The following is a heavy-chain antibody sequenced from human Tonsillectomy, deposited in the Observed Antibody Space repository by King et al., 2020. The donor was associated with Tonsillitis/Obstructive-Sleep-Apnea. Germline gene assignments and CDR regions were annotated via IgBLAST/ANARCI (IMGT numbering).Heavy chain of an antibody. D-gene: IGHD3-16*01. J-gene: IGHJ6*03. Sequence: QLQLQESGPGLVKPSETLSLTCTVSAGSVSSSSYYWGWIRQPPGKGLEWIATIYYTGDTYYTPSLKSRVTIPIDTSKNQFSLNLSSVTAADTAVYYGARHTGEGHYDYYYYMAVGDKGTTVTVSS. CDR3: ARHTGEGHYDYYYYMAV. CDR2: IYYTGDT. V-gene: IGHV4-39*01. CDR1: AGSVSSSSYY.